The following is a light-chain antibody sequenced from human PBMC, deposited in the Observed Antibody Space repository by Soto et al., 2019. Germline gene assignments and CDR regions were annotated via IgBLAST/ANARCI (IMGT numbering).Light chain of an antibody. J-gene: IGKJ5*01. CDR1: HSVSSSY. CDR2: GAS. Sequence: EIGLRQAPGTPSLSPVERATVSFMSIHSVSSSYLAWYQQKPGQAPRLLIYGASSRATGIPDRFSGSGSGTDFTLTISRLEPEDFAVYYCQQYGSSPPITFGQGTRLEIK. V-gene: IGKV3-20*01. CDR3: QQYGSSPPIT.